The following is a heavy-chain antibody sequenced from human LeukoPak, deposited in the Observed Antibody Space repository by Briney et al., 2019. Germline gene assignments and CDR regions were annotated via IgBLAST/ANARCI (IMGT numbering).Heavy chain of an antibody. CDR2: IYYSGGT. D-gene: IGHD5-24*01. V-gene: IGHV4-59*08. CDR1: GDSISSYY. Sequence: PSETLSLTCTVSGDSISSYYWSWIRQPPGKGLEWIGYIYYSGGTDYNPPLKSRVTISVDTSKNQFSLKLRSVTAADTAVYYCARHVTISGPYDASDIWGQGTMVTVS. CDR3: ARHVTISGPYDASDI. J-gene: IGHJ3*02.